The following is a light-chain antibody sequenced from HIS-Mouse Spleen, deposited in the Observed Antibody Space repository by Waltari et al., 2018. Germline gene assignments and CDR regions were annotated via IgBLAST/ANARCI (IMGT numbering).Light chain of an antibody. CDR2: KDS. V-gene: IGLV3-16*01. Sequence: SYELTQPPSVSVSLGQMARITCSGEALPKKYAYWYQQKPGQFPVLVIYKDSARPSGVPERFSGSSSGTIVTLTISGVQAEDEADYYCLSADSSGTYLFGGGTKLTVL. CDR1: ALPKKY. CDR3: LSADSSGTYL. J-gene: IGLJ3*02.